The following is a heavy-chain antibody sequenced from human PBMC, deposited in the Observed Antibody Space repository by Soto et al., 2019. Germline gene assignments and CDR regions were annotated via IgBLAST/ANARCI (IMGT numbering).Heavy chain of an antibody. CDR2: TYYSGST. J-gene: IGHJ4*02. CDR3: AAYKCNYRCDF. Sequence: SETLSLTCTVSAGSVSSGDYYWSWIRQPPGKGPEWIGNTYYSGSTNYNPPLTSRVIISIDTAKNQFSLKLSSVTAADTAVYLCAAYKCNYRCDFWGQGGLDAVSS. V-gene: IGHV4-61*08. D-gene: IGHD1-7*01. CDR1: AGSVSSGDYY.